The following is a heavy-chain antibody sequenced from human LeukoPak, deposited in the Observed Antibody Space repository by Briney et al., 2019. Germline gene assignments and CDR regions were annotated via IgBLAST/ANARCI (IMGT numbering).Heavy chain of an antibody. CDR3: ARGSNNHY. CDR1: GGSISSYY. J-gene: IGHJ4*02. Sequence: SETLSLTCTVSGGSISSYYWSWIRQPPGKGLEWIGYIYYSGSTNYNPSLKSRVTMSVDTSKNQFSLKLSSVTAADTAVYYCARGSNNHYWGQGTLVTVSS. D-gene: IGHD1-14*01. V-gene: IGHV4-59*01. CDR2: IYYSGST.